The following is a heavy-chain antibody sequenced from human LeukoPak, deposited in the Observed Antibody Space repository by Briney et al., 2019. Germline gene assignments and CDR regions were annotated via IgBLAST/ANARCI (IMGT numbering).Heavy chain of an antibody. Sequence: PGRSLRLSCAASGFTFSSYAMHWVRQAPGKGLEWVAVISYDGSNKYYADSVKGRFTISRDNSKNTLYLQMNSLRAEDTAVYYCARDDSRVSDAFDIWGQGTMVTVSS. D-gene: IGHD2-21*01. CDR1: GFTFSSYA. CDR3: ARDDSRVSDAFDI. V-gene: IGHV3-30-3*01. J-gene: IGHJ3*02. CDR2: ISYDGSNK.